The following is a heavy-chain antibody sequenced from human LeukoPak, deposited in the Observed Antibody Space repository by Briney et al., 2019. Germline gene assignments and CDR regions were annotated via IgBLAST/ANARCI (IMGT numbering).Heavy chain of an antibody. J-gene: IGHJ5*02. D-gene: IGHD3-3*01. CDR1: GYTFTSYG. CDR3: ARDRAPSITIFGVVITHGWFDP. Sequence: ASVRVSCTASGYTFTSYGISWVRQAPGQGLEWMGWISAYNGNTNYAQKLQGRVTMTTDTSTSTAYMELRSLRSDDTAVYYCARDRAPSITIFGVVITHGWFDPWGQGTLVTVSS. CDR2: ISAYNGNT. V-gene: IGHV1-18*01.